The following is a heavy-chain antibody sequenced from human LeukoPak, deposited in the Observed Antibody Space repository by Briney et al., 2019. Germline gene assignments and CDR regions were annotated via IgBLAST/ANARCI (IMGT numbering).Heavy chain of an antibody. Sequence: GGSLRLSCAASGFTFISYGMHWVRQAPGKGLEWVAVIWYDGSNKYCADSVKGRFTISRDNSKNTLYLQMNSLRAEDTAVYYCAREPFRPYYYYGMDVWGQGTTVTVSS. D-gene: IGHD6-6*01. V-gene: IGHV3-33*01. J-gene: IGHJ6*02. CDR2: IWYDGSNK. CDR3: AREPFRPYYYYGMDV. CDR1: GFTFISYG.